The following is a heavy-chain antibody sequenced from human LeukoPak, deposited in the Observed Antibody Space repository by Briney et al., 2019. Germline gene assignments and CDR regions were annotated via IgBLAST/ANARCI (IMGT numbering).Heavy chain of an antibody. J-gene: IGHJ6*02. V-gene: IGHV1-46*01. CDR2: INPSGGST. CDR3: ARDPVGGYDDLYYGMDV. CDR1: GYTFTSYY. Sequence: ASVKVSCKASGYTFTSYYMHWVRQAPGQGLEWMGIINPSGGSTSYAQKFQGRVTMTRDTSTSTVYMELSSLRSEDTAVYYCARDPVGGYDDLYYGMDVWGQGTTVTVSS. D-gene: IGHD5-12*01.